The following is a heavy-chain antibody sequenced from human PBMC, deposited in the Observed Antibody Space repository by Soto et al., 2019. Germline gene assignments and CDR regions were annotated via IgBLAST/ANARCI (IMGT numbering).Heavy chain of an antibody. CDR3: ARGRVLGYYYGSGRGNWFDP. V-gene: IGHV4-34*01. CDR1: GGSFSGYY. J-gene: IGHJ5*02. CDR2: INHSGST. Sequence: SETLSLTCAVYGGSFSGYYWSWIRQPPGKGLEWIGEINHSGSTNYNPSLKSRVTISVDTSKNQFSLKLSSVTAADTAVYYCARGRVLGYYYGSGRGNWFDPWGQGTLVTVSS. D-gene: IGHD3-10*01.